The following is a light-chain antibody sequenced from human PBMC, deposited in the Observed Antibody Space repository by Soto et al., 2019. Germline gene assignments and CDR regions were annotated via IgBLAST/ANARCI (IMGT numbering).Light chain of an antibody. CDR3: QQSYSTPPT. J-gene: IGKJ1*01. V-gene: IGKV1-39*01. CDR1: QSIINW. Sequence: DVQMTQSPSTLSASVGGRVTITCRASQSIINWLAWYQQKPGKAPKLLIYGASSLESGVPSRFSGSGSGTDFTLTISSLQPEDFATYYCQQSYSTPPTFGQGTKVDIK. CDR2: GAS.